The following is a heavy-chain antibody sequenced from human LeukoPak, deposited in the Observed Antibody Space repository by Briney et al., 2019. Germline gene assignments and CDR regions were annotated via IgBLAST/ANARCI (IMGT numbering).Heavy chain of an antibody. CDR2: IYYSGST. V-gene: IGHV4-31*03. Sequence: PSETLSLTCTVSGGSISGGGYYWSWIRQHPGKGLEWIGYIYYSGSTYYNPSLKSRVTISVDTSKNQFSLKLSSVTAADTAVYYCARDRDDYSNYEKDYYYYYGMDVWGQGTTVTVSS. D-gene: IGHD4-11*01. J-gene: IGHJ6*02. CDR1: GGSISGGGYY. CDR3: ARDRDDYSNYEKDYYYYYGMDV.